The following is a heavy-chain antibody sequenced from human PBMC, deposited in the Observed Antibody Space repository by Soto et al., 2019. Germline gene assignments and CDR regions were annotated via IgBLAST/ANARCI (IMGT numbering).Heavy chain of an antibody. CDR3: ARILGYCSGGSCYGDWYFDL. CDR1: GYTFTSYA. D-gene: IGHD2-15*01. V-gene: IGHV1-3*01. CDR2: INAGNGNT. Sequence: ASVKVSCKASGYTFTSYAMNWVRQATGQRLEWMGWINAGNGNTKYSQKFQGRVTITRDTSASTAYMELSSLRSEDTAVYYCARILGYCSGGSCYGDWYFDLWGRGTLVTVSS. J-gene: IGHJ2*01.